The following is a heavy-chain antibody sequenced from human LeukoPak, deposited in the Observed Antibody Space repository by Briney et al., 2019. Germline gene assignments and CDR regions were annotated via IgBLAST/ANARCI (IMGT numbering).Heavy chain of an antibody. CDR1: GGSFSAYF. J-gene: IGHJ4*02. CDR2: INDSGST. V-gene: IGHV4-34*01. CDR3: AVAGISDY. D-gene: IGHD6-19*01. Sequence: PSETLSLTCAAYGGSFSAYFWSWIRQSPGKGLEWIGEINDSGSTKYSPSLKSRVTISVDSSRNQFSLKLSSLTVADTAVYYCAVAGISDYWGPGTLATVSS.